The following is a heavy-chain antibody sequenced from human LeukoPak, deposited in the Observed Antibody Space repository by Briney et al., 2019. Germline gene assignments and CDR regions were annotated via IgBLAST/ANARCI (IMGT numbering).Heavy chain of an antibody. CDR2: ISYDGSNK. CDR3: ARAMVRGVPFDY. D-gene: IGHD3-10*01. Sequence: GGSLRLSCAASGFIFSSYAMHWVRQAPGKGLEWVAVISYDGSNKNHADSVKGRFTISRDNSKNTLYLQMNSLRAEDTAVYYCARAMVRGVPFDYWGQGTLVTVSS. CDR1: GFIFSSYA. V-gene: IGHV3-30-3*01. J-gene: IGHJ4*02.